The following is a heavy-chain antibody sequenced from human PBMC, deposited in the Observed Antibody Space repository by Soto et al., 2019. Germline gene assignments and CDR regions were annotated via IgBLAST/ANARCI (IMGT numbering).Heavy chain of an antibody. CDR2: IIPVHLLE. V-gene: IGHV1-69*02. Sequence: QVQLVQSGAAVKKPGSSVRVSCRASGGTFSGYTTNWVRQAPGQGLELMGRIIPVHLLETYAQKFEDRVPVIGDTATTTVYLELQNLSSDDTAICYCAGHSARGWAFWGQGPRLIVSS. CDR1: GGTFSGYT. CDR3: AGHSARGWAF. J-gene: IGHJ4*02. D-gene: IGHD6-19*01.